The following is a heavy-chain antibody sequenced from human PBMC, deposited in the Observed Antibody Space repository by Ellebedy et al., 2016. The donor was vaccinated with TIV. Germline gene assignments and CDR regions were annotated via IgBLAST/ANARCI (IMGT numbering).Heavy chain of an antibody. J-gene: IGHJ4*02. CDR1: GGSITSYY. CDR2: IYYSGST. CDR3: ARGIDY. Sequence: MPGGSLRLSCAVSGGSITSYYWSWIRQPPGKGLEWIGYIYYSGSTNYNPSLKSRVTISADTSKNQFSLKLTSVTAADTAVYFCARGIDYWGQGTLVTVSS. V-gene: IGHV4-59*01.